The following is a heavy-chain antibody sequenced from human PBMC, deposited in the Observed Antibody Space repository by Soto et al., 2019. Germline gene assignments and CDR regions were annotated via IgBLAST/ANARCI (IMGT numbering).Heavy chain of an antibody. D-gene: IGHD6-19*01. Sequence: PGGSLRLSCAASGFTFSGSAMHWVRQASGKGLEWVGRIRSKANSYATAYAASVKGRFTISRDDSKNTAYLQMNSLKTEDTAVYYCTRQIQWLDAFDIWGQGTMVTVSS. CDR1: GFTFSGSA. CDR2: IRSKANSYAT. V-gene: IGHV3-73*01. CDR3: TRQIQWLDAFDI. J-gene: IGHJ3*02.